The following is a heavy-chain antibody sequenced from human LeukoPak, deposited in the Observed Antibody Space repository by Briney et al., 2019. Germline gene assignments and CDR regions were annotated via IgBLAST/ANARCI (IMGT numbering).Heavy chain of an antibody. Sequence: SQTLSLTCTVSRGSISSGFYYWNWIRQPAGKGLEWIGRIFISGSTNYNPSLKSRVTISVDTSKNQFSLKLTSVTAADTAVYYCASTKTPPSVAFDIWGQGTMVTVSS. V-gene: IGHV4-61*02. CDR1: RGSISSGFYY. CDR2: IFISGST. D-gene: IGHD4-23*01. CDR3: ASTKTPPSVAFDI. J-gene: IGHJ3*02.